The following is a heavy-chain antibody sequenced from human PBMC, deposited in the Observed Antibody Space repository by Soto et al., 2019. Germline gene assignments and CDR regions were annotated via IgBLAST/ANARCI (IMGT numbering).Heavy chain of an antibody. J-gene: IGHJ5*02. Sequence: ASVKVSCKASGYTFTSYGISWVRQAPGQGLEWMGWIGAYNGNTNYAQKLQGRVTMTTDTSTSTAYMELRSLRSDDTAVYYCARDLGCSSTSCYNSWFDPWGQGTLVTVSS. CDR3: ARDLGCSSTSCYNSWFDP. CDR1: GYTFTSYG. V-gene: IGHV1-18*01. D-gene: IGHD2-2*02. CDR2: IGAYNGNT.